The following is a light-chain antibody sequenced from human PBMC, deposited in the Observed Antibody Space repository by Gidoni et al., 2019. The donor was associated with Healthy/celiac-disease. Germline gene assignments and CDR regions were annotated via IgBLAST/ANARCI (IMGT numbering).Light chain of an antibody. Sequence: QSVLTQPPSVSEAPGQRVTISCTGSSSNIGAGYDVPWYQQLPGTAPKLLIYGNSNRPSGVPDRFSGSKSGTSASLAITGLQAEDEADYYCQSYDSSLSGLWVFGGGTKLTVL. CDR3: QSYDSSLSGLWV. CDR2: GNS. CDR1: SSNIGAGYD. V-gene: IGLV1-40*01. J-gene: IGLJ3*02.